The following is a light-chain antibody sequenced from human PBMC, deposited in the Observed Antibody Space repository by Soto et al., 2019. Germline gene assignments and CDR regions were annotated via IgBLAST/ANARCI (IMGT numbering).Light chain of an antibody. J-gene: IGLJ1*01. V-gene: IGLV2-14*03. CDR2: DVS. CDR3: SSYTSGSLRV. Sequence: QSALTQPASVSGSTGKSITISCTGTSSDVGSYKYVSWYQQHPGKVPKVIIYDVSNRPSGVSNRFSGSKSGNTASLTISGLQAEDEADYYCSSYTSGSLRVFGTGTKVTVL. CDR1: SSDVGSYKY.